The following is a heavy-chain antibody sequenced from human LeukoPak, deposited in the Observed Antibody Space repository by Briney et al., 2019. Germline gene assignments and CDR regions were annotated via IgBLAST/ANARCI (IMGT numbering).Heavy chain of an antibody. CDR3: ARRIAVAGNFDY. D-gene: IGHD6-19*01. V-gene: IGHV3-74*01. Sequence: GGSLRLSCAASGFTFSSYWMHWVRQAPGKGLVWVSRINSDGSSTSYADSVKGRFTISRDNAENALYLQMNSLRAEDTAVYYCARRIAVAGNFDYWGQGTLVTVSS. J-gene: IGHJ4*02. CDR1: GFTFSSYW. CDR2: INSDGSST.